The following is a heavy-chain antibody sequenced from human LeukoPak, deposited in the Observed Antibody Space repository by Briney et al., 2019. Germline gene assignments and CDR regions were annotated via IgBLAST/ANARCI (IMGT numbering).Heavy chain of an antibody. CDR3: ATSLGESTFET. CDR2: IWYDGSNK. V-gene: IGHV3-33*01. CDR1: GFKFRNYG. Sequence: GGSLRLSCVASGFKFRNYGMHWVRQAPGKGLEWVAVIWYDGSNKYYADSVKGRFTISRDNSKNTLYVQMNSLRVEDTAVYYCATSLGESTFETWGQGTLVTVSS. D-gene: IGHD3-3*02. J-gene: IGHJ5*02.